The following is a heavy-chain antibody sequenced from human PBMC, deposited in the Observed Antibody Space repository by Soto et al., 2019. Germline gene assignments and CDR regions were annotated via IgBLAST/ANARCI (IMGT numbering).Heavy chain of an antibody. CDR1: GFNFSDYY. CDR2: ISTSGRDT. D-gene: IGHD3-22*01. CDR3: ARWLEVLTTSDS. V-gene: IGHV3-11*06. J-gene: IGHJ4*02. Sequence: LRLSCAASGFNFSDYYMTWIRQAPGKGLEWISYISTSGRDTEYADSVKGRFLISRDNAKRSLYLQMNSLRVEDTAVYYCARWLEVLTTSDSWGQGTLVTVSS.